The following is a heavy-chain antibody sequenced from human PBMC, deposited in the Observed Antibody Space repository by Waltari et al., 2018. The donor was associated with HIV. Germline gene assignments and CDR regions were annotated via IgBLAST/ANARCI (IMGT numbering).Heavy chain of an antibody. CDR3: VHRRLARAVAGTLYNWFDP. D-gene: IGHD6-19*01. Sequence: QITLKESGPMLVIPTQTLTLTCPFSGFSPSTSGAGVGCLRQPPGKALEWLALIYGNDAKRYSPSLKSRLTITKDTSKNQVVLTLTNVDPVDTATYYCVHRRLARAVAGTLYNWFDPWGQGILVTVSS. CDR1: GFSPSTSGAG. J-gene: IGHJ5*02. V-gene: IGHV2-5*01. CDR2: IYGNDAK.